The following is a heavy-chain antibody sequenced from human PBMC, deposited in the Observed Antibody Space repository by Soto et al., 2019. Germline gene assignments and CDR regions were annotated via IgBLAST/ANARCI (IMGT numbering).Heavy chain of an antibody. V-gene: IGHV1-18*01. Sequence: DSVKVSCKASGYSFTTSGITWVRQAPGQGLEWMGWISTYNGNTNYAQKLQDRVTLTTDTSTSTAYMELRSLSYDDTAVYYRDRPLYGDHDYWGQGTLVTVSS. CDR1: GYSFTTSG. CDR3: DRPLYGDHDY. D-gene: IGHD4-17*01. CDR2: ISTYNGNT. J-gene: IGHJ4*02.